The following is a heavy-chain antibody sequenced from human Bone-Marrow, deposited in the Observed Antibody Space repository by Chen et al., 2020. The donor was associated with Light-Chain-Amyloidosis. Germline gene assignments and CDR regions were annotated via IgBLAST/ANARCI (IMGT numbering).Heavy chain of an antibody. J-gene: IGHJ5*02. Sequence: IQLVQSGAAVKKPVYSVKVSCKASGGTFSSYAISWVRQAPGQRVEWMGGIIPIVGTASYAQKFQGRVTITADKSTSTADMELSSLRSEDTAVYYCARDVGPDLSWGQGTLVTVSS. V-gene: IGHV1-69*06. D-gene: IGHD1-26*01. CDR1: GGTFSSYA. CDR2: IIPIVGTA. CDR3: ARDVGPDLS.